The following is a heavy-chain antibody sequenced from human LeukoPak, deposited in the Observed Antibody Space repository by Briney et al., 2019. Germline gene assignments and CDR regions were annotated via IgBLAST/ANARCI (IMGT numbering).Heavy chain of an antibody. CDR1: GFTFSSYA. D-gene: IGHD3-10*01. J-gene: IGHJ5*02. CDR3: ARDSTGLLWFGELSDWFDP. V-gene: IGHV3-30*04. Sequence: GGSLRLSCAASGFTFSSYAMHWVRQAPGKGLGWVAVISYDGSNKYYADSVKGRFTISRDNSKNTLYLQMNSLRAEDTAVYYCARDSTGLLWFGELSDWFDPWGQGTLVTVSS. CDR2: ISYDGSNK.